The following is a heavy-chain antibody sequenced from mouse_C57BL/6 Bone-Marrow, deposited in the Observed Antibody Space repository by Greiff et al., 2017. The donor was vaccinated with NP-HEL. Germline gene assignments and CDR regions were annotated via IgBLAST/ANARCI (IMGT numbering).Heavy chain of an antibody. V-gene: IGHV5-6*01. J-gene: IGHJ3*01. Sequence: EVHLVESGGDLVKPGGSLKLSCAASGFTFSSYGMSWVRQTPDKRLEWVATISSGGSYTYYPDSVKGRFTISRDNAKNTLYLQMSSLKSEDTAMYYCARHPSYDYDGPWFAYWGQGTLVTVSA. CDR2: ISSGGSYT. CDR3: ARHPSYDYDGPWFAY. D-gene: IGHD2-4*01. CDR1: GFTFSSYG.